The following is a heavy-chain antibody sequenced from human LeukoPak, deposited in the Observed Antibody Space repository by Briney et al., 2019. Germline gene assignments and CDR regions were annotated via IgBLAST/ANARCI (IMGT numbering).Heavy chain of an antibody. J-gene: IGHJ4*02. CDR2: ISGSGGST. CDR3: VKDLGPLAGSD. D-gene: IGHD3-10*01. CDR1: GFTFSSYA. V-gene: IGHV3-23*01. Sequence: GGSLRLSCAASGFTFSSYAMSWVRQAPGKGLEWVSAISGSGGSTYYADSVKGRFTISRDNSKNTLYLQMSSLRAEDTAVYYCVKDLGPLAGSDWGQGTLVTVSS.